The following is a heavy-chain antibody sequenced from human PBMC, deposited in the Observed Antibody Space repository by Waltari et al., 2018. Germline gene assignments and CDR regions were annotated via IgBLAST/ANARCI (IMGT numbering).Heavy chain of an antibody. Sequence: EVQLVESGGGLIQPGGSLRLSCAASGFTVSSNYMSWVRQAPGKGLEWVSVIYRGGSTYYADSGKGRLTISRDNSKNTLYLQMNSLRAEDTAVYYCASVTGYYYYYGMDVWGQGTTVTVSS. CDR2: IYRGGST. CDR1: GFTVSSNY. CDR3: ASVTGYYYYYGMDV. D-gene: IGHD1-20*01. V-gene: IGHV3-53*01. J-gene: IGHJ6*02.